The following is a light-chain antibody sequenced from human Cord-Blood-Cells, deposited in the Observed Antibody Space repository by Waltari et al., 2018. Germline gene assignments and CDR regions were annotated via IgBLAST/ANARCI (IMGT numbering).Light chain of an antibody. CDR3: QSYDSSLSGSNYV. Sequence: QSVLTQPPSVSGAPGQRVTISCTGSSSNIGAGYDVHWYQQLPGTAPKLLIYGNGSRHSGVPDRFSAYTSGTSASLAIAGLQAEDEADYSCQSYDSSLSGSNYVFGTGAKVTVL. J-gene: IGLJ1*01. CDR1: SSNIGAGYD. CDR2: GNG. V-gene: IGLV1-40*01.